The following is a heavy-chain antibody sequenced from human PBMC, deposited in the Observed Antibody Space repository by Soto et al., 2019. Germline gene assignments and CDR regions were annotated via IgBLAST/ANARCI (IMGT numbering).Heavy chain of an antibody. CDR2: IYWDDAK. Sequence: GPTLVNPTQTLTLTCTFSGFSLSTSGVGVGWIRQPPGKALEWLALIYWDDAKHYSPSLKSRLTITKDTSKNQVVLTMTNRDPVDKATYYCAHKGGGDRILDYWGQGTLVTVSS. D-gene: IGHD3-16*01. J-gene: IGHJ4*02. V-gene: IGHV2-5*02. CDR3: AHKGGGDRILDY. CDR1: GFSLSTSGVG.